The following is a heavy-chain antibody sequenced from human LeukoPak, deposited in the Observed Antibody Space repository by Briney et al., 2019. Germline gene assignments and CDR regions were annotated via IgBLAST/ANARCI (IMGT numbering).Heavy chain of an antibody. Sequence: SETLSLTCTVSGGSISSYYWSWIRQPPGKGLEWIGYIYTSGSTNYNPSPKSRVTISVDTSKNQFSLKLSSVTAADTAVYYCARHEDSYDSSGYYPWGQGTLVTVSS. CDR1: GGSISSYY. J-gene: IGHJ5*02. CDR2: IYTSGST. V-gene: IGHV4-4*09. D-gene: IGHD3-22*01. CDR3: ARHEDSYDSSGYYP.